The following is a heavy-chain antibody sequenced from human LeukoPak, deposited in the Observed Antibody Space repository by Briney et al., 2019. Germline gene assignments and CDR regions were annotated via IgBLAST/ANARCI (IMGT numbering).Heavy chain of an antibody. V-gene: IGHV3-11*06. Sequence: GGSLRLSCAASGFPFTSGFTFSDYYMSWIRQAPGKGLEWVSYISSTSAYTNYADSVKGRFTISRDNANNSLYLQMNGLRAEDTAIYYCARGGTGAFDFWGQGTLVTASS. CDR2: ISSTSAYT. CDR3: ARGGTGAFDF. J-gene: IGHJ4*02. D-gene: IGHD2-8*02. CDR1: GFPFTSGFTFSDYY.